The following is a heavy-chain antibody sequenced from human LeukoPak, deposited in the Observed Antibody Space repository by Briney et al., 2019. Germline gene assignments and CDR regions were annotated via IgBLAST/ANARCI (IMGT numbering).Heavy chain of an antibody. Sequence: SETLSLTCAVYGGSFSGYYWSWIRQPPGKGLEWIGEINHSGSTNYNPSLKSRVTISVDTSKNQFSLKLSSVTAADTAVYYCARADFWSGLSGYWGQGTLVTVSS. V-gene: IGHV4-34*01. CDR2: INHSGST. CDR3: ARADFWSGLSGY. CDR1: GGSFSGYY. D-gene: IGHD3-3*01. J-gene: IGHJ4*02.